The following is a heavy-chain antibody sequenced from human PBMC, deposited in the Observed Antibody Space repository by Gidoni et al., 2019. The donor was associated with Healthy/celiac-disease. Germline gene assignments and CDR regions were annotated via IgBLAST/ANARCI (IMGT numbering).Heavy chain of an antibody. J-gene: IGHJ5*02. D-gene: IGHD2-15*01. Sequence: QVQLQESGPGLVKPSQTLSLTCTVSGGSISSGDYYWSWIRQPPGKGLEWIGYIYYSGSTYYNPSLKSRVTISVDTSKNQFSLKLSSVTAADTAVYYCARANLVVVAATEINWFDPWGQGTLVTVSS. CDR1: GGSISSGDYY. CDR2: IYYSGST. V-gene: IGHV4-30-4*01. CDR3: ARANLVVVAATEINWFDP.